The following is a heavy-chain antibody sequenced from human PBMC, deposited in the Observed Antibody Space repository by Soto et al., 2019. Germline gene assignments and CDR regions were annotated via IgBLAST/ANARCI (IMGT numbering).Heavy chain of an antibody. Sequence: GGSLRLSCAASGFTFSSYWMSWGRQAPGKGLEWVANIKQDGSEKYYVDSVKGRFTIPRDNAKSSLYLQMNSLRAEDTAVYYCARDSLFGVVILDYWGQGTLVTVSS. CDR3: ARDSLFGVVILDY. D-gene: IGHD3-3*01. CDR1: GFTFSSYW. J-gene: IGHJ4*02. V-gene: IGHV3-7*03. CDR2: IKQDGSEK.